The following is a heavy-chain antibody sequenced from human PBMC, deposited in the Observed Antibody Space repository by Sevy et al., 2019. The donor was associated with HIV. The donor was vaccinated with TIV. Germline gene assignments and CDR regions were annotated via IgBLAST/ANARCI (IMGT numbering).Heavy chain of an antibody. CDR3: ARGSPASDVTILIEATVAWVWWGREDLVDY. V-gene: IGHV3-33*01. Sequence: GGSLRLSCAASGFTFSSYGMHWVRQAPDKGLEWVAVIWYDGSNKYYADSVKGRFTISRDNSKNTLYLQMNSLRAEDRAAYYWARGSPASDVTILIEATVAWVWWGREDLVDYWGQGTLVTVSS. D-gene: IGHD3-3*01. CDR2: IWYDGSNK. CDR1: GFTFSSYG. J-gene: IGHJ4*02.